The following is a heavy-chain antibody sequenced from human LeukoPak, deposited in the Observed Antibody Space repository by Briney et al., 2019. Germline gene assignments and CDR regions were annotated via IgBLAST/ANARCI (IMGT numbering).Heavy chain of an antibody. J-gene: IGHJ5*02. V-gene: IGHV4-59*01. CDR2: LDYSGST. D-gene: IGHD5-18*01. Sequence: SETLSLTCTVSGGSIRSYYWSWFRQPPGKGLEWIGYLDYSGSTNCNPSLKSRVTISVDTSKNQFSLKLSSVTAADTAVYYCAGVGDTTMASWGQGTLVTVSS. CDR1: GGSIRSYY. CDR3: AGVGDTTMAS.